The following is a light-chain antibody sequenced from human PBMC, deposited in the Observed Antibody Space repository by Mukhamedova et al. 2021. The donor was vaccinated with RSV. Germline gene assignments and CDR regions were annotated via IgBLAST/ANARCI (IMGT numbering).Light chain of an antibody. CDR2: KVS. V-gene: IGKV2-30*02. CDR3: MQATHWPPLT. J-gene: IGKJ2*01. Sequence: QRRVHGDGNTYLNWFHQRPGESPRRLIYKVSDRDSGVPDRFSGSGSDTDFTLKISRVEAEDVGIYYCMQATHWPPLTFGQGTKLEI. CDR1: QRRVHGDGNTY.